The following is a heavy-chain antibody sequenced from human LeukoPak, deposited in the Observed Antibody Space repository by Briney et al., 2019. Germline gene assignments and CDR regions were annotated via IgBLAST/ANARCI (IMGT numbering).Heavy chain of an antibody. CDR2: INHSGST. V-gene: IGHV4-34*01. J-gene: IGHJ4*02. CDR3: ASPLLN. CDR1: GGSFSGYY. Sequence: SETLSLTCAVYGGSFSGYYWSWIRQPPGKGLEWIGEINHSGSTNYNPSLKSRVTISVDTSKNQFSLKLSSVTAADTAVYYCASPLLNWGQGTLVTVYS.